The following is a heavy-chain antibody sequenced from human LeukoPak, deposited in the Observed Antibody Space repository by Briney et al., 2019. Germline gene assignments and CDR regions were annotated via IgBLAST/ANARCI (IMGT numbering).Heavy chain of an antibody. CDR1: GFTLSNYG. CDR2: LSRIGDT. V-gene: IGHV3-23*01. Sequence: GGSLRFYCAASGFTLSNYGMSWVRLAPGKGLEGVSALSRIGDTYYADSVKGRFTVSRDNSKNTLYLQMNSLRAEDTAVYYCAKEEADTALVPRFDYWGQGTLVTVSS. J-gene: IGHJ4*02. CDR3: AKEEADTALVPRFDY. D-gene: IGHD5-18*01.